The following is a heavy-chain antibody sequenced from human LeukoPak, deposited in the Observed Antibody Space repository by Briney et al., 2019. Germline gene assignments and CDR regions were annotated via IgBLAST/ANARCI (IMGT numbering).Heavy chain of an antibody. D-gene: IGHD5-24*01. V-gene: IGHV1-18*01. J-gene: IGHJ3*02. CDR2: ISAHNGDT. Sequence: ASMKVSCKPSGYTYINYGISWVRQAPGQGLEWMGWISAHNGDTNYAQKFQGRVTMTTDTSTSTIYMELRSLRSDDTAVYYGAKEVREEMAPEVETDAFDIWGQGTMVTVSS. CDR3: AKEVREEMAPEVETDAFDI. CDR1: GYTYINYG.